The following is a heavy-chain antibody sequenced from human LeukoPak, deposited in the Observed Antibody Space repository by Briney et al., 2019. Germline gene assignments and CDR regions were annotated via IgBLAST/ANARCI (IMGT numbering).Heavy chain of an antibody. CDR1: GYTFTSYG. V-gene: IGHV1-18*01. D-gene: IGHD6-19*01. J-gene: IGHJ5*02. CDR2: ISAYNGNT. Sequence: ASVKVSCKASGYTFTSYGISWVRQAPGQGLEWMGWISAYNGNTNYAQKLQDRVTMTTDTSTSTAYMELRSLRSDDTAVYYCARVLPEQWLPQGSWFDPWGQGTLVTVSS. CDR3: ARVLPEQWLPQGSWFDP.